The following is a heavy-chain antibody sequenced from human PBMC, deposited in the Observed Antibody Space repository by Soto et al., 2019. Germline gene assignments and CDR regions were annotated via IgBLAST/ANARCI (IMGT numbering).Heavy chain of an antibody. J-gene: IGHJ6*02. CDR3: TTEWGYYYYYGMDV. Sequence: PGGSLRLSCAASGSTFSSAWMSWVRQAPGKGLEWVGRIKSKTDGGTTGYAAPVKGRFTISRDDSKNTLYLQMNSLKTEDTAVYYCTTEWGYYYYYGMDVWGQGTTVTSP. CDR1: GSTFSSAW. D-gene: IGHD7-27*01. V-gene: IGHV3-15*01. CDR2: IKSKTDGGTT.